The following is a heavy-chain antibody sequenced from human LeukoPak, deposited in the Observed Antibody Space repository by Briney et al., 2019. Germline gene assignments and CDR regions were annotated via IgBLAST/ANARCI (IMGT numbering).Heavy chain of an antibody. D-gene: IGHD4-17*01. CDR3: AKDDYGDYLEGP. J-gene: IGHJ3*01. V-gene: IGHV3-23*01. Sequence: GGPLRLSCAASGFTFSSYAMSWVRQAPGKGLEWVSAISGSGGSTYYADSVKGRSTISRDNSKNTLYLQMNSLGAEDTAVYYCAKDDYGDYLEGPWGQGTMVTVSS. CDR1: GFTFSSYA. CDR2: ISGSGGST.